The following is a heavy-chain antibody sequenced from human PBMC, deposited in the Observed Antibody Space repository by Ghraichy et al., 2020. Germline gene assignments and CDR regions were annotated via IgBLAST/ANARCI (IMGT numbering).Heavy chain of an antibody. CDR3: ARAPYDYGDYVGSYYYYYGMDV. V-gene: IGHV6-1*01. D-gene: IGHD4-17*01. Sequence: SETLSLTCAISGDSVSSNSAAWNWIRQSPSRGLEWLGRTYYRSKWYNDYAVSVKSRITINPDTSKNQFSLQLNSVTPEDTAVYYCARAPYDYGDYVGSYYYYYGMDVWGQGTTVTVSS. CDR1: GDSVSSNSAA. J-gene: IGHJ6*02. CDR2: TYYRSKWYN.